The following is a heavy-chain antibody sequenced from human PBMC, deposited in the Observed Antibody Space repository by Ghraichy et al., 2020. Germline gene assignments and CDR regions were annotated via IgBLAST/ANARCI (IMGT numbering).Heavy chain of an antibody. CDR3: AKAPSSSWYAFDY. D-gene: IGHD6-13*01. CDR1: GFTFDDYA. CDR2: ISWNSGSI. J-gene: IGHJ4*02. Sequence: GGSLRLSCAASGFTFDDYAMHWVRQAPGKGLEWVSGISWNSGSIGYADSVKGRFTISRDNAKNSLYLQMNSLKAEDTALYYCAKAPSSSWYAFDYWGQGTLVTVSS. V-gene: IGHV3-9*01.